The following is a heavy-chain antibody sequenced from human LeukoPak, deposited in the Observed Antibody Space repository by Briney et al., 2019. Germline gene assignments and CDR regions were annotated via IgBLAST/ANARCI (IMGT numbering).Heavy chain of an antibody. D-gene: IGHD2-2*01. Sequence: SETLSLTCAVYGGSFSGYYWSWIRQPPGKGLEWIGEINHSGSTNYNPSLKSRVTISVDTSKNQFSLKLSSVTATDTAVYYCARHRRSLGYCSSTSCRNDAFDIWGQGTMVTVSS. J-gene: IGHJ3*02. CDR2: INHSGST. CDR3: ARHRRSLGYCSSTSCRNDAFDI. V-gene: IGHV4-34*01. CDR1: GGSFSGYY.